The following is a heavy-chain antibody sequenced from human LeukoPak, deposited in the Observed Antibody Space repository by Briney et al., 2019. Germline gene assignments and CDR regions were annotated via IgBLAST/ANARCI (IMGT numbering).Heavy chain of an antibody. CDR3: ARDPAYMAVPTYNYYYMDV. CDR2: IIPIFGTA. V-gene: IGHV1-69*13. J-gene: IGHJ6*03. CDR1: GGTFSSYA. D-gene: IGHD6-19*01. Sequence: WASVKVSCKASGGTFSSYAISWVRQAPGQGLEWMGGIIPIFGTANYAQRFQGRVTITADESTSTAYMELSSLRSEDRAVYYCARDPAYMAVPTYNYYYMDVWGKGTTVTVSS.